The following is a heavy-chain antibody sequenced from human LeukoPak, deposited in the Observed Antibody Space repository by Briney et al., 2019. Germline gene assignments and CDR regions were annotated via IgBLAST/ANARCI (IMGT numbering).Heavy chain of an antibody. Sequence: NPSETLSLTCTVSGGSISSSSYYWGWIRQPPGKGLEWIGSIYYSGSTYYNPSLKSRVTISVDTSKNQFSLKLSSVTAADTAVYYCATDYPIRLGELSPLYYFDYWGQGTLVTVSS. CDR3: ATDYPIRLGELSPLYYFDY. V-gene: IGHV4-39*07. D-gene: IGHD3-16*02. CDR2: IYYSGST. CDR1: GGSISSSSYY. J-gene: IGHJ4*02.